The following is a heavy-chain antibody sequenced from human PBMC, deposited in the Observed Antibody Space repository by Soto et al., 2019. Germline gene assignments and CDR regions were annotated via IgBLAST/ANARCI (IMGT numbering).Heavy chain of an antibody. V-gene: IGHV1-18*01. CDR3: ARVGVGLAAPRVWPY. Sequence: ASVRVSCKASGYTFTSYGISWVRQAPGQGLEWMAWINPYNGNTKYAEKFLGRVTVTTDTSTATAYMEVRSLTSDDKAVFYCARVGVGLAAPRVWPYWGQGXPVTVYS. CDR2: INPYNGNT. J-gene: IGHJ4*02. D-gene: IGHD6-13*01. CDR1: GYTFTSYG.